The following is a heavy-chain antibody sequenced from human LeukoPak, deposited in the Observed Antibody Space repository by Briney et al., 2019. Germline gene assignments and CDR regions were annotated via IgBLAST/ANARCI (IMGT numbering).Heavy chain of an antibody. Sequence: SETLSLTCSVSGGSISRHFWSWIRQPPGKGLDWIAFIHYSGRTKYNPSLQSRVTISIDTSENNFSPKLTSVTAADTAVYYCARLLDNDSSGDPDTFDMWGQGTVVSVSS. J-gene: IGHJ3*02. CDR2: IHYSGRT. CDR1: GGSISRHF. V-gene: IGHV4-59*11. CDR3: ARLLDNDSSGDPDTFDM. D-gene: IGHD3-22*01.